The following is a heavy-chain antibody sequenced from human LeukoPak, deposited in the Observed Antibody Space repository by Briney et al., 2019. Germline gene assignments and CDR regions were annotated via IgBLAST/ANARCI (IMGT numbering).Heavy chain of an antibody. CDR1: GGSFSGCY. D-gene: IGHD2-2*01. Sequence: SETLSLTCAVYGGSFSGCYWSWIRQPPGKGLEWIREINHSGSTNYNPSLKSRVTISVDTSKNQFSLKLSSVTAADTAVYYCAVSGYCSSSSCFPGAFDPWGQGTLVTVSS. V-gene: IGHV4-34*01. CDR3: AVSGYCSSSSCFPGAFDP. J-gene: IGHJ5*02. CDR2: INHSGST.